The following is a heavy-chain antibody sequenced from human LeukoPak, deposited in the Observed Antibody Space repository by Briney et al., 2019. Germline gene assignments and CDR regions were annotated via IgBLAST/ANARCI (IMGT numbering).Heavy chain of an antibody. J-gene: IGHJ4*02. V-gene: IGHV3-33*01. D-gene: IGHD6-13*01. CDR2: IWYDGSNE. CDR1: VITFRNSG. CDR3: GRARGAYSTSWIDY. Sequence: GWSLRLSCAVSVITFRNSGMNGVRPAPGKGLEWVAIIWYDGSNEYYAHSVKGRFIISRDDSRNTLYLQMNSLRAEDTAVYFCGRARGAYSTSWIDYWGQGTLVTVSS.